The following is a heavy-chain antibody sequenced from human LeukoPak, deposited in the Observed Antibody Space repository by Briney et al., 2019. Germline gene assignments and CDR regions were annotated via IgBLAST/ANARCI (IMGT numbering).Heavy chain of an antibody. Sequence: GGSLRLSCAASRFTFSSYGMHWVRQAPGKGLEWVAVIWSDGSNKYYADSVKGRFTISRDNSKNTLYLQLNSLRADDTAVYYCARVSTAVSLAIDYWGQGTLVTVST. J-gene: IGHJ4*02. D-gene: IGHD6-13*01. CDR3: ARVSTAVSLAIDY. CDR1: RFTFSSYG. CDR2: IWSDGSNK. V-gene: IGHV3-33*01.